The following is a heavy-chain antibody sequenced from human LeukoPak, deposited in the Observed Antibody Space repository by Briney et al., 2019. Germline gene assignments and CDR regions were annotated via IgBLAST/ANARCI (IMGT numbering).Heavy chain of an antibody. D-gene: IGHD2-15*01. CDR2: IIPIFGTA. J-gene: IGHJ5*02. V-gene: IGHV1-69*01. CDR1: GGTFSSYA. Sequence: SVKVSCKASGGTFSSYAISWVRQAPGQGLEWTGGIIPIFGTANYAQKFQGRVTITADESTSTAYMELSSLRSEDTAVYYCAREGHAYCSGGSCYFNWFDPWGQGTLVTVSS. CDR3: AREGHAYCSGGSCYFNWFDP.